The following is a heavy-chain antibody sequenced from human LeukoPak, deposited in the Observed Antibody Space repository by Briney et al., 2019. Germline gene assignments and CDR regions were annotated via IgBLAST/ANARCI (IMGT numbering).Heavy chain of an antibody. D-gene: IGHD3-22*01. CDR2: IKTDGSEK. Sequence: GGSLRLSCEGSGFTFSNYWMGWVRQAPGKGLQWVANIKTDGSEKYYVDSVKGRFTISRDNAKNSLYLEMNSLRAEDTAVYYCATYSSLNRREFQYWGQGTLLTVSS. CDR1: GFTFSNYW. J-gene: IGHJ1*01. CDR3: ATYSSLNRREFQY. V-gene: IGHV3-7*01.